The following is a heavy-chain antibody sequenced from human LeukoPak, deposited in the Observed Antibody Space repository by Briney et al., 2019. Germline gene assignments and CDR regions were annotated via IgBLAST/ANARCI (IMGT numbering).Heavy chain of an antibody. CDR3: PKGYYEPFDC. CDR1: GAFINSYR. D-gene: IGHD3-22*01. Sequence: SETLSLTCNVSGAFINSYRWSWIRQPPGKGLEWIGYISYDGKTNYNPSLKGRLTLPLETPRKQFSRNLKSLTPPDPARNSWPKGYYEPFDCWGERTLVTVTS. CDR2: ISYDGKT. V-gene: IGHV4-59*01. J-gene: IGHJ4*02.